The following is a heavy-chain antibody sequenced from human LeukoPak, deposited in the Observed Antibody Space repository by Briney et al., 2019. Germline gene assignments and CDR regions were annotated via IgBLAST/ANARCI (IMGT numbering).Heavy chain of an antibody. Sequence: GGSLRLSCAASGFTVSGNYMSWVRQAPGKGLEWVSVIYSGGSTYYADSVKGRFTISRDNSKNTLYLQMNSLRAEDTAVYYCARVLRYSRVYYYYYMDVWGKGTTVTVSS. CDR2: IYSGGST. CDR1: GFTVSGNY. J-gene: IGHJ6*03. V-gene: IGHV3-53*01. D-gene: IGHD6-13*01. CDR3: ARVLRYSRVYYYYYMDV.